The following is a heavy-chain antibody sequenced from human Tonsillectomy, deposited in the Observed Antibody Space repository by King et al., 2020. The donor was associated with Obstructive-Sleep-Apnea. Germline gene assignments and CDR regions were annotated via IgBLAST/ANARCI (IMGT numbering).Heavy chain of an antibody. CDR1: GFTFSSYA. D-gene: IGHD3-10*01. Sequence: VQLVESGGGVVQPGRSLRLSCAASGFTFSSYAMHWVRQAPGKGLEWVAVISYDGSNKYYADSVKGRFTISRDNSKNTLYLQMNSLRAEDTAVYYCARESSRFGELLDYWGQGTLVTVSS. CDR2: ISYDGSNK. V-gene: IGHV3-30-3*01. CDR3: ARESSRFGELLDY. J-gene: IGHJ4*02.